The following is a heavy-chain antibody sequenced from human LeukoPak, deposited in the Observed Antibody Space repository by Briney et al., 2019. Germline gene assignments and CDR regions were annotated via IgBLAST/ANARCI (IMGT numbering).Heavy chain of an antibody. Sequence: SVKVSCKASGGTFSSYAISWVRQAPGQGLEWMGGIIPIFGTANYAQKFQGRVTITADESTSTAYMELSSLRSEDTAVYYCARDQGTGCGYYYYGMDVWGKGTTVTVSS. CDR2: IIPIFGTA. V-gene: IGHV1-69*13. J-gene: IGHJ6*04. D-gene: IGHD1-14*01. CDR1: GGTFSSYA. CDR3: ARDQGTGCGYYYYGMDV.